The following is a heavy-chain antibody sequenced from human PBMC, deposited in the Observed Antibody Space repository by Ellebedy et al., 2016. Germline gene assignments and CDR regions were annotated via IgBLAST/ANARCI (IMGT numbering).Heavy chain of an antibody. CDR3: ARALALAGTGGFY. V-gene: IGHV3-9*01. CDR2: ISWNSGSI. Sequence: SLKISCAASGFTFDDYAMHWVRQAPGKGLEWVSGISWNSGSIGYADSVKGRFTISRDNARNTLYLQMNSLRAEDTAVYYCARALALAGTGGFYWGQGTLVTVSS. J-gene: IGHJ4*02. D-gene: IGHD6-19*01. CDR1: GFTFDDYA.